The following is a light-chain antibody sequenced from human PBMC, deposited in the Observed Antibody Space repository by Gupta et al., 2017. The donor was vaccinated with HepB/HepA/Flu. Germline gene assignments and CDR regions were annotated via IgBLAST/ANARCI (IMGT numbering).Light chain of an antibody. CDR2: RDS. V-gene: IGLV1-47*01. Sequence: QSVLTQPPSASATPGQRVTISCSGGSSNIGRTYVDWYQRLPGTAPKLLIFRDSQRPSGVPDRFSGSKSGTSASLTISGLRAEDEADYYCASWDDSLSGAVVFGGGTKLTVL. CDR1: SSNIGRTY. J-gene: IGLJ2*01. CDR3: ASWDDSLSGAVV.